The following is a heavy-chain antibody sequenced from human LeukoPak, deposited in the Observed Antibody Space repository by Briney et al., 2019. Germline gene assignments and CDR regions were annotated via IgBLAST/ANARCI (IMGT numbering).Heavy chain of an antibody. J-gene: IGHJ4*02. D-gene: IGHD1-14*01. CDR3: ASGMGSYFDY. Sequence: ASVKVSCKASGGTFSSYATSWVRQAPGQGLEWMGGIIPIFGTANYAQKFRGRVTITADESTSTAYMELSSLRSEDTAVYYCASGMGSYFDYWGQGTLVTVSS. CDR1: GGTFSSYA. CDR2: IIPIFGTA. V-gene: IGHV1-69*13.